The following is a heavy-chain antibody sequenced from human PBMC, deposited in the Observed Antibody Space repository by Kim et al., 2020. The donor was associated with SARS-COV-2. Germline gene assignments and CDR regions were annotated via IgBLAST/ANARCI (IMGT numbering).Heavy chain of an antibody. CDR1: GFTFSNYA. V-gene: IGHV3-23*01. J-gene: IGHJ5*01. CDR3: AKSSQTCYYWFDS. CDR2: ISGIDVTT. Sequence: GGSLRLSCAASGFTFSNYAMTWVRQAPGKGPEWVSTISGIDVTTTYADSVKVRFTISRDNSKNTLYLQMNSLRAEDTAGDYCAKSSQTCYYWFDSCGQGT. D-gene: IGHD3-10*01.